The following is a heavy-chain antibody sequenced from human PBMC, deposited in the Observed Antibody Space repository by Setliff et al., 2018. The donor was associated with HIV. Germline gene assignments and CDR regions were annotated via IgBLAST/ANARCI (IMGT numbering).Heavy chain of an antibody. CDR1: GYTFPNYG. D-gene: IGHD5-12*01. J-gene: IGHJ4*02. CDR3: ARARSGYEADFDY. Sequence: ASVKVSCKGSGYTFPNYGFSWVRQAPGQGLEWMGWISTYNDNTNYAQKFQDRVTFTTDISTSTVYVELRSLKSDDTAVYYCARARSGYEADFDYWGQGTLVTVS. CDR2: ISTYNDNT. V-gene: IGHV1-18*04.